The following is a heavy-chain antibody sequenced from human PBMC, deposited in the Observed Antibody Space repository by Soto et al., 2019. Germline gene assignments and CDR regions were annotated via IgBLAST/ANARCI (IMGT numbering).Heavy chain of an antibody. CDR3: ARDRLPAAISVIKGSWFDP. CDR2: IIPIFGTA. V-gene: IGHV1-69*01. J-gene: IGHJ5*02. D-gene: IGHD2-2*02. Sequence: QVQLVQSGAEVKKPGSSVKVSCKASGGTFSSYAISWVRQAPGQGLEWMGGIIPIFGTANYAQKFQGRVTITADESTSTAYMELSSLRSEDTAVYYCARDRLPAAISVIKGSWFDPWGQGTLVTVSS. CDR1: GGTFSSYA.